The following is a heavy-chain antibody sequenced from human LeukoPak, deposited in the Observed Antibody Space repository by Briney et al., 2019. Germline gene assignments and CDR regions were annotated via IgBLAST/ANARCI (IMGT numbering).Heavy chain of an antibody. CDR1: GYTFTSYA. J-gene: IGHJ4*02. D-gene: IGHD3-10*01. Sequence: ASVKVSCKASGYTFTSYAMHWVRQAPGQRLEWVGWINAGNGNTKYSQKFQGRVTITRDTSASTAYMELSSLRSEDTAVYYCARGSPTSKLLWFGNFDYWGQGTLVTVSS. CDR2: INAGNGNT. CDR3: ARGSPTSKLLWFGNFDY. V-gene: IGHV1-3*01.